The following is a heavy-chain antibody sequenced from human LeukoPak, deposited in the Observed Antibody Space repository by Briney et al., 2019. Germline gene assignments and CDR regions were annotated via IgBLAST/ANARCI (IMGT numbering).Heavy chain of an antibody. D-gene: IGHD6-6*01. CDR2: INHSGST. J-gene: IGHJ4*02. V-gene: IGHV4-34*01. CDR3: ARGGKYSSSSSWDY. CDR1: GGSFSGYY. Sequence: KSSETRSLTCAVYGGSFSGYYWSWIRQPPGKGLEWIGEINHSGSTNYNPSLKSRVTISVDTSKNQFSLKLSSVTAADTAVYYCARGGKYSSSSSWDYWGQGTLVTVSS.